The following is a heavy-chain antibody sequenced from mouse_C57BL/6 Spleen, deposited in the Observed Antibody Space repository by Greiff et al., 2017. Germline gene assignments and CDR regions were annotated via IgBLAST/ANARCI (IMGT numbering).Heavy chain of an antibody. CDR1: GYTFTSYW. V-gene: IGHV1-52*01. D-gene: IGHD4-1*01. CDR2: IDPSDSET. J-gene: IGHJ2*01. Sequence: QVQLQQPGAELVRPGSSVKLSCKASGYTFTSYWMHWVKQRPIQGLEWIGNIDPSDSETNYNQKFKDKATLTVDKSSSTAYMQLSSLTSEDSAVYYCARRAWDGYYFDDWGQGTTLTVSS. CDR3: ARRAWDGYYFDD.